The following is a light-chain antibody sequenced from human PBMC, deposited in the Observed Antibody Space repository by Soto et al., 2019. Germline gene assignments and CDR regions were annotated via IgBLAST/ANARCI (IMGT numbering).Light chain of an antibody. CDR1: QSVSSS. J-gene: IGKJ3*01. CDR3: QQRSNWPPGVT. CDR2: DAS. V-gene: IGKV3-11*01. Sequence: EIVLTQSPATLSLSPGERATLSCRASQSVSSSLDWYQQKPGQPPRLLIHDASNRATGIPARFSGSGSGTDFTLTISSLEPEDFAVYYCQQRSNWPPGVTFGPGTKVDVK.